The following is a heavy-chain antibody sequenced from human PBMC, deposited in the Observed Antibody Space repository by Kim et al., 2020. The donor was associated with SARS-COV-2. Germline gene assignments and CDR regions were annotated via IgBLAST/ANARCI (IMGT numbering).Heavy chain of an antibody. CDR1: GGSISSYY. J-gene: IGHJ4*02. Sequence: SETLSLTCTVSGGSISSYYWSWIRQSPVRGLEWIGYIYYSGTPNYNPSLESRITISVDTSKNQFSLKLTSVTAADTAVYYCAGAGTISYGKWDVWGQGTLVTVSS. V-gene: IGHV4-59*13. CDR2: IYYSGTP. D-gene: IGHD1-1*01. CDR3: AGAGTISYGKWDV.